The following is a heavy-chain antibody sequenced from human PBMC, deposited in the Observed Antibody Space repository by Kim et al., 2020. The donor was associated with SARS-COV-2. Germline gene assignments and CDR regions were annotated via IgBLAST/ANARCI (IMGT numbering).Heavy chain of an antibody. D-gene: IGHD3-10*01. Sequence: DSVRGRFTGARDNSKNSLYLQMNSLEIEDTAVYYCTKDKEKKLWFGGGVDVWGRGTAVTVSS. CDR3: TKDKEKKLWFGGGVDV. J-gene: IGHJ6*02. V-gene: IGHV3-43*01.